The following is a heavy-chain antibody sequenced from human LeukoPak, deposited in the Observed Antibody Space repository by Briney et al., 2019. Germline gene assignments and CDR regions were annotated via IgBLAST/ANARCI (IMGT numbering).Heavy chain of an antibody. CDR3: ARGFGELNFDY. J-gene: IGHJ4*02. V-gene: IGHV4-34*01. CDR2: INHSGST. Sequence: PSETLSLTCAVYGGSFSGYYWSWIRQPPGKGLEWIGEINHSGSTNYNPSLKSRVTISVDTSKNQFSLKLSSVTAADTAVYYCARGFGELNFDYWGQGTLVTVSS. D-gene: IGHD3-10*01. CDR1: GGSFSGYY.